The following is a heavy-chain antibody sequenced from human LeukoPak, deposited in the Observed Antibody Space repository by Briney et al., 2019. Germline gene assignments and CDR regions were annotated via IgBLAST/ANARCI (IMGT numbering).Heavy chain of an antibody. CDR1: GFTFSSYA. V-gene: IGHV3-23*01. CDR3: AKETVMIVVFWFDY. CDR2: ISGSGGST. J-gene: IGHJ4*02. D-gene: IGHD3-22*01. Sequence: GGSLRLSCAASGFTFSSYAMSWVRQAPGKGLEWVSAISGSGGSTYYADSVKGRFTISRDNSKDTLYLQMNSVRAEDTAVYYCAKETVMIVVFWFDYWGQGTLVTVSS.